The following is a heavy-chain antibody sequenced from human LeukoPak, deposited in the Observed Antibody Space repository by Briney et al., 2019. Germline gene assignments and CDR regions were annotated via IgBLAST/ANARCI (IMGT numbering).Heavy chain of an antibody. V-gene: IGHV1-69*13. D-gene: IGHD5-18*01. Sequence: SVKVSCKASGGTFSSYAISWVRQAPGQGLEWMGRIIPIFGTANYAQKFQGRVTITADESTSTAYMELSSLRSEDTAVYYCARVMTLVDTAMFGYFDYWGQGTLVTVSS. J-gene: IGHJ4*02. CDR3: ARVMTLVDTAMFGYFDY. CDR2: IIPIFGTA. CDR1: GGTFSSYA.